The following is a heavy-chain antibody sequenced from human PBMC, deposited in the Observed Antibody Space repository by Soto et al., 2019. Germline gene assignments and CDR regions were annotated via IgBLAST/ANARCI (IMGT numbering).Heavy chain of an antibody. J-gene: IGHJ6*02. Sequence: AASVKVSCKASGYTFTSYAMHWVRQAPGQRLEWMGWINAGNGNTKYSQKFQGRVTITRDTSASTAYMELSSLRSEDTAVYYCARVGTSSLRYGMDVWGQGTTVTVSS. CDR1: GYTFTSYA. V-gene: IGHV1-3*01. D-gene: IGHD2-2*01. CDR2: INAGNGNT. CDR3: ARVGTSSLRYGMDV.